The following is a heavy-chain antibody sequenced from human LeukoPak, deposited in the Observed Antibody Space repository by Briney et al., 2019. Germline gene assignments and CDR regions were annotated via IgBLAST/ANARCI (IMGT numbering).Heavy chain of an antibody. CDR2: IIPIFGTA. J-gene: IGHJ5*02. V-gene: IGHV1-69*06. CDR3: ARAGPDTAMVPGINWFDP. D-gene: IGHD5-18*01. CDR1: GGTFSSYA. Sequence: ASVKVSCKASGGTFSSYAISWVRQAPGQGLEWMGGIIPIFGTANYAQKFQGRVTITADKSTSTAYMELSSLRSEDTAVYYCARAGPDTAMVPGINWFDPWGQGTLVTVSS.